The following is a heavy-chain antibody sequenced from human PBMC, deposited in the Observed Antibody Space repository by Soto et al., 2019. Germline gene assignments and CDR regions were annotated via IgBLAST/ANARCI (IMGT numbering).Heavy chain of an antibody. Sequence: QVQLVQSGAEVKKPGASVKVSCKASGYTFTGYYMHWVRQAPGQGLVWMGWINPNNGGTNYAQKFQGWVTPTRETSISRSYMELSRLTSDDTAVYYCARDLCYGYFYGMDVWGQGTTVTVSS. D-gene: IGHD2-2*01. CDR3: ARDLCYGYFYGMDV. CDR2: INPNNGGT. V-gene: IGHV1-2*04. CDR1: GYTFTGYY. J-gene: IGHJ6*02.